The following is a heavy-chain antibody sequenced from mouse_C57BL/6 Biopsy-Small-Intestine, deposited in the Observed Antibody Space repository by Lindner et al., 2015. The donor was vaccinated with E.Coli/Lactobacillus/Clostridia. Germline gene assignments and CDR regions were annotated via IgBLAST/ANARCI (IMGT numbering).Heavy chain of an antibody. CDR3: ARDKELTFDY. CDR1: GYTFTGRY. CDR2: INPKTGAT. D-gene: IGHD1-3*01. Sequence: SVKVSCKASGYTFTGRYMHWVRQVPGQGLEWMGWINPKTGATKYTQKYQGRVTMTSDTSITTAYMELTGLTSDDTAAYYCARDKELTFDYWGQGTLITVSS. J-gene: IGHJ2*01. V-gene: IGHV1-72*04.